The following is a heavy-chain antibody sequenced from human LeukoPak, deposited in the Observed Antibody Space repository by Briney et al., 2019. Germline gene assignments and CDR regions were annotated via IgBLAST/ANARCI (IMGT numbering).Heavy chain of an antibody. CDR2: IYSGGST. CDR3: ARDLWWELPQLGGNY. CDR1: GFTVSSNY. J-gene: IGHJ4*02. Sequence: GGSLRLSCAASGFTVSSNYMSWVRQAPGKGLEWVSVIYSGGSTYYADSVKGRFTISRDNSKNTLCLQMNSLRAEDTAVYYCARDLWWELPQLGGNYWGQGTLVTVSP. D-gene: IGHD1-26*01. V-gene: IGHV3-53*01.